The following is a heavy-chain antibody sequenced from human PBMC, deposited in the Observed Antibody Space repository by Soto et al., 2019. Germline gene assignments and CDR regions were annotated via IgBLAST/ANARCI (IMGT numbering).Heavy chain of an antibody. D-gene: IGHD6-13*01. CDR2: IYYSGRT. CDR1: GGSISSYY. V-gene: IGHV4-59*01. Sequence: SETLSLTCTVSGGSISSYYWSWIRQPPGKGLEWIGYIYYSGRTNYNPSLKSRVTISVDTSKNQFSLKLSSVTAADTAVYYCARAGIIGIADFDYWGQGTLVTVS. J-gene: IGHJ4*02. CDR3: ARAGIIGIADFDY.